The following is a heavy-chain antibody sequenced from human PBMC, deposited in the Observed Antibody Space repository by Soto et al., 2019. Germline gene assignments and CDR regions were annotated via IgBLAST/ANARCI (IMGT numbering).Heavy chain of an antibody. V-gene: IGHV6-1*01. CDR1: ADSVSSNTAS. D-gene: IGHD5-12*01. CDR2: TYFGSKWYN. CDR3: AKGDNLGPKTGYAFDP. Sequence: SQTLSLPCAISADSVSSNTASWNWIRQSPSRGLEWLGRTYFGSKWYNDYAVSVKSRIIINPDTSNNQFSLQLNSVTPEDTAVYFCAKGDNLGPKTGYAFDPWGQGIMVTVSS. J-gene: IGHJ5*02.